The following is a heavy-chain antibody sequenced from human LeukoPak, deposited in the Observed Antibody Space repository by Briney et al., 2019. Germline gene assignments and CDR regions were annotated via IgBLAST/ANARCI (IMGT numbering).Heavy chain of an antibody. J-gene: IGHJ4*02. V-gene: IGHV3-53*01. CDR2: IYSGGST. CDR3: AKWGDYDVLTGYYVSDY. D-gene: IGHD3-9*01. Sequence: GGSLRLSCAASGFTVSSNYMSWVRQAPGKGLEWVSVIYSGGSTYYADSVKGRFTISRDNSKNTLYLQMNSLRAEDTAVYYCAKWGDYDVLTGYYVSDYWGQGTLVTVSS. CDR1: GFTVSSNY.